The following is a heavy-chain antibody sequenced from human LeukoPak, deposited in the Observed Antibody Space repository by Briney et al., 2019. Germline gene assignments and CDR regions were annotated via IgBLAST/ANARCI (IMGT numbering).Heavy chain of an antibody. J-gene: IGHJ4*02. Sequence: KPGGSLRLSCAASGFTVSNNYMSWVRQAPGKGLEWVSSISSSSSYIYYADSVKGRFTISRDNAKNTLYLQMNSLRAEDTAVYYCAKDHHDSSGYYYFPDYWGPGTLVTGSS. CDR2: ISSSSSYI. V-gene: IGHV3-21*01. CDR3: AKDHHDSSGYYYFPDY. CDR1: GFTVSNNY. D-gene: IGHD3-22*01.